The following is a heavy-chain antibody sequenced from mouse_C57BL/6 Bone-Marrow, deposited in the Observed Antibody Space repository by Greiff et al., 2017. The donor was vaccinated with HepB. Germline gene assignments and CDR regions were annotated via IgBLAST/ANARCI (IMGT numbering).Heavy chain of an antibody. CDR2: ISSGSSTI. J-gene: IGHJ4*01. CDR3: ARPRYGSSSYAMDY. V-gene: IGHV5-17*01. D-gene: IGHD1-1*01. Sequence: EVKLMESGGGLVKLGGSLKLSCAASGFTFSDYGMHWVRQAPEKGLEWVAYISSGSSTIYYADTVKGRFTISRDNAKNTLFLQMTSLRSEDTAMYYCARPRYGSSSYAMDYWGQGTSVTVSS. CDR1: GFTFSDYG.